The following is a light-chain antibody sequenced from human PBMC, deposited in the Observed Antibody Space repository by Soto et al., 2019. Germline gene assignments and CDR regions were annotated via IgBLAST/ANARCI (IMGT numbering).Light chain of an antibody. CDR3: QHYAASLRT. CDR2: AAS. CDR1: QGVSNNY. Sequence: EIVLTQSPGTLSLSPRDRATLSCRASQGVSNNYVAWYHHRPGQAPRLLIYAASSRAPGIPDRFSGSGSGIDFTLTISRLEPEDFAVYYCQHYAASLRTFGQGTQVEV. J-gene: IGKJ1*01. V-gene: IGKV3-20*01.